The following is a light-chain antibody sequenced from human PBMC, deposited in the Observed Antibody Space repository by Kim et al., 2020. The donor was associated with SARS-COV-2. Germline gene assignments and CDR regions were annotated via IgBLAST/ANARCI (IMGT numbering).Light chain of an antibody. V-gene: IGKV3-20*01. Sequence: SPGESATLSCRASQSVSSSFSACHQQTPDQAPMLLIFASSSTTAVLPDCFSSSCSGTYFPLIISILSPDYSAFYYCQHYGSSPLTFGQGTKLDIK. CDR2: ASS. CDR3: QHYGSSPLT. CDR1: QSVSSSF. J-gene: IGKJ1*01.